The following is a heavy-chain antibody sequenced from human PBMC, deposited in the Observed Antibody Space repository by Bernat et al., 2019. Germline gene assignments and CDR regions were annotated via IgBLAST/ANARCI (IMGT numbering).Heavy chain of an antibody. V-gene: IGHV3-48*02. D-gene: IGHD2-2*02. CDR1: GFTFSSYS. CDR2: ISSSSSTI. Sequence: EVQLVESGGGLVQPGGSLRLSCAASGFTFSSYSMNWVRQAPGKGLEWVSYISSSSSTIYYADSVKGRFTISRDNAKNSLYLQMNSLRDEDTAVYYCARVTDPSSYILYYYYYMDVWGKGTTVTVSS. J-gene: IGHJ6*03. CDR3: ARVTDPSSYILYYYYYMDV.